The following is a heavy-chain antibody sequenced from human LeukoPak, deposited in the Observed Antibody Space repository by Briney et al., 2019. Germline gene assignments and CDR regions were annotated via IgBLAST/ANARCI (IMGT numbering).Heavy chain of an antibody. D-gene: IGHD3-3*01. V-gene: IGHV4-34*01. CDR3: ASITIFGVVPTTTWFDP. J-gene: IGHJ5*02. Sequence: SQTLSLTCAVYGGSFSGYYWSWIRQPPGKGLEWIGEINHSGSTNYNPSLKSRVTISVDTSKNQFSLKLSSVTAADTAVYYCASITIFGVVPTTTWFDPWGQGTLVTVPA. CDR1: GGSFSGYY. CDR2: INHSGST.